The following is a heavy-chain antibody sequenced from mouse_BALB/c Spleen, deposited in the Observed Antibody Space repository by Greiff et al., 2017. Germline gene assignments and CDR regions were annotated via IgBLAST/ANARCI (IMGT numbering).Heavy chain of an antibody. J-gene: IGHJ3*01. CDR3: ARGGYDYDRFAY. CDR1: GYSITSDYA. D-gene: IGHD2-4*01. Sequence: EVQLVESGPGLVKPSQSLSLTCTVTGYSITSDYAWNWIRQFPGNKLEWMGYISYSGSTSYNPSLKSRISITRDTSKNQFFLQLNSVTTEDTATYYCARGGYDYDRFAYWGQGTLVTVSA. V-gene: IGHV3-2*02. CDR2: ISYSGST.